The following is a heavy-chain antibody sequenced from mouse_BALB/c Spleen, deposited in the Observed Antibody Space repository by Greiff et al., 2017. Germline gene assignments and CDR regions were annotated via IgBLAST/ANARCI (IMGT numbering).Heavy chain of an antibody. CDR2: IDPANGNT. CDR1: GFNIKDTY. V-gene: IGHV14-3*02. CDR3: ARQGYGNYFDY. Sequence: VQLKQSGAELVKPGASVKLSCTASGFNIKDTYMHWVKQRPEQGLEWIGRIDPANGNTKYDPKFQGKATITADTSSNTAYLQLSSLTSEDTAVYYCARQGYGNYFDYWGQGTTRTVSS. J-gene: IGHJ2*01. D-gene: IGHD2-1*01.